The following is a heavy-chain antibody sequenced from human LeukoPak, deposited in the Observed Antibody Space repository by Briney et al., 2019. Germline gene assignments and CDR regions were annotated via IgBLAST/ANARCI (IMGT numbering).Heavy chain of an antibody. V-gene: IGHV4-4*02. CDR1: GGSISSSNW. CDR2: IYHSGST. D-gene: IGHD1-26*01. J-gene: IGHJ4*02. CDR3: ARDKGRVGSYSFDY. Sequence: PSETLSLTCAVSGGSISSSNWWSWVRQPPGKGLEWIGEIYHSGSTNYNPSLKSRVTISVDKSKNQFSLKLSPGTAADTAVYYCARDKGRVGSYSFDYWGQGTLVTVSS.